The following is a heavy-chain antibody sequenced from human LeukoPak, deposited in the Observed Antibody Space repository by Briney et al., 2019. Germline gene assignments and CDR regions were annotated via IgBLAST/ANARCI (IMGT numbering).Heavy chain of an antibody. Sequence: PSETLSLTCTVSGGSISSYYWSWIRQPPGKGLEWIGYIYYSRSTTYNPSLKSRVTISVDTSKNQFSLKLSSVTAADTAVYYCARVRSGSYPYYFDYWGQGTLVTVSS. J-gene: IGHJ4*02. CDR1: GGSISSYY. V-gene: IGHV4-59*01. D-gene: IGHD3-10*01. CDR2: IYYSRST. CDR3: ARVRSGSYPYYFDY.